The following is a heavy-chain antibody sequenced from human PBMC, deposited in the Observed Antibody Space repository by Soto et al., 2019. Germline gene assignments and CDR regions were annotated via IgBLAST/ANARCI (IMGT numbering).Heavy chain of an antibody. CDR1: GYAFTTYG. J-gene: IGHJ4*02. D-gene: IGHD3-10*01. V-gene: IGHV1-18*01. CDR3: ARGRDGAY. Sequence: QVHLVQSGAEVKKPGASVKVSCKGSGYAFTTYGITWVRQAPGQGLEWMGWISAHNGNTNYAQKLQGRVTVTRDTSTSTAYMELRSLRSDATAVYYCARGRDGAYWGQGALVTVSS. CDR2: ISAHNGNT.